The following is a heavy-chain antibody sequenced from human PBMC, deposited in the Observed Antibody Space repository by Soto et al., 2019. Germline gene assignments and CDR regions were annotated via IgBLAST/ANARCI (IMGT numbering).Heavy chain of an antibody. J-gene: IGHJ6*02. CDR1: GGTFSTSA. V-gene: IGHV1-69*12. CDR3: ARDKDRAQLGGNYYYLMDV. CDR2: IMPNFRTA. D-gene: IGHD3-3*02. Sequence: QVQVVQSGAEVKKPGSSVKVSCKTSGGTFSTSAISWVRQAPGQGLEWMGGIMPNFRTADYAQKFQGSVTITADESTTTAYLELSSLRSEDTAVYYCARDKDRAQLGGNYYYLMDVWGQGTPVTVTS.